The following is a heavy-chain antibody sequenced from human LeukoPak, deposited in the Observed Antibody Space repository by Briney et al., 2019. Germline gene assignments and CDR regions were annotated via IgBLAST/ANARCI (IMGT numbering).Heavy chain of an antibody. V-gene: IGHV3-48*03. CDR2: ISSGTTTI. CDR3: AKEQQLWLLGYFDY. J-gene: IGHJ4*02. Sequence: GGSLRLSCTASGFTFSSYEMNWVRQAPGKGLEWVSYISSGTTTIYYADSVKGRFTISRDNAKNSLYLQMNSLRAEDTAVYYCAKEQQLWLLGYFDYWGQGALVTVSS. CDR1: GFTFSSYE. D-gene: IGHD5-18*01.